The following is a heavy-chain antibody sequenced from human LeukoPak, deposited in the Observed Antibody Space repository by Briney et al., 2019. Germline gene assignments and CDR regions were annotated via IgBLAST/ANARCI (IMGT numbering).Heavy chain of an antibody. CDR1: GFTVSSNY. J-gene: IGHJ4*02. CDR2: LYSCGST. Sequence: GGSLRLSCAASGFTVSSNYMSWVRQPAGKGLDWVSVLYSCGSTFYADSVKQRFTISRDTSKNTLYLQMNDLRADDTAVYYCKKLKGWYGEGFFDYWGQGTLVTVSS. V-gene: IGHV3-53*01. CDR3: KKLKGWYGEGFFDY. D-gene: IGHD6-19*01.